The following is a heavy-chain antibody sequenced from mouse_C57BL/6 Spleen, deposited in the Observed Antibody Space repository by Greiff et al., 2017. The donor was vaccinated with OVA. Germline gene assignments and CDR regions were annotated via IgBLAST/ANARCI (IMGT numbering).Heavy chain of an antibody. CDR1: GYTFTSYW. CDR3: ARSGGYYRFDY. J-gene: IGHJ2*01. CDR2: IYPSDSET. V-gene: IGHV1-61*01. D-gene: IGHD2-3*01. Sequence: QVQLQQSGAELVRPGSSVKLSCKASGYTFTSYWMDWVKQRPGQGLEWIGNIYPSDSETHYNQKFKDKATLTVDKSSSTAYMQLSSLTSEDSAVYYCARSGGYYRFDYWGQGTTLTVSS.